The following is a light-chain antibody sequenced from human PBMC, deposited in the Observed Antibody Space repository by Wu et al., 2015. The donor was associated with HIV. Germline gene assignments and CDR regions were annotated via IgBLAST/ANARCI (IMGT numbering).Light chain of an antibody. Sequence: EIVLTQSPATLSLSPGERATVSCRASQSVDRYLAWYQLKPGQAPRLLIYDTSNRATGIPARFSGSGSGTDFTLTISSLEPEDFAVYYCQQRSNWPLTFGGGTKVEIK. CDR3: QQRSNWPLT. CDR2: DTS. CDR1: QSVDRY. V-gene: IGKV3-11*01. J-gene: IGKJ4*01.